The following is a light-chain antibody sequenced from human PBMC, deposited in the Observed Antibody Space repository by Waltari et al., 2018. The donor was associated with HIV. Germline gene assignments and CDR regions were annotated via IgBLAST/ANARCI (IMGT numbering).Light chain of an antibody. CDR3: QQYYNTPPT. V-gene: IGKV4-1*01. CDR1: ESVLYSSNNKNY. J-gene: IGKJ1*01. Sequence: DIVMTQSQDSPAVSLGARTHSNCKSSESVLYSSNNKNYLAWYQQKPGQPPKLLIYLTSTRESGVPDRFSGSGSGTDFTLTISSLQAEDVAIYYCQQYYNTPPTFGQGTKVEIK. CDR2: LTS.